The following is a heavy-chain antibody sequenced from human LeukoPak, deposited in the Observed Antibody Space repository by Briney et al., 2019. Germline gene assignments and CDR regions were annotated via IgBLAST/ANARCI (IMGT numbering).Heavy chain of an antibody. D-gene: IGHD3-3*01. J-gene: IGHJ4*02. CDR1: GGSFSGYY. V-gene: IGHV4-34*01. Sequence: SETLSLTCAVYGGSFSGYYWSWIRQPPGKGLEWIGEINHSGSTNYNPSLKSRVTISVDTSKNQFSLKLSSVTAADTAVYYCACWRGSYFDYWGQGTLVTVSS. CDR3: ACWRGSYFDY. CDR2: INHSGST.